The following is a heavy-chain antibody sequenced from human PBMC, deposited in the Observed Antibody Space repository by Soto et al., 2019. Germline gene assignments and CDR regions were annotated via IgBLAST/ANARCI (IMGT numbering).Heavy chain of an antibody. V-gene: IGHV3-30*03. J-gene: IGHJ4*02. CDR3: ACCGDLGRY. D-gene: IGHD2-21*02. CDR1: GFTFSSYG. Sequence: GGSLRLSCAASGFTFSSYGMHWVRQAPGKGLEWVAVISYDGSNKYYADSVKGRFTISRDNSKNTLYLQMNSLRAEDTAVYYCACCGDLGRYWGQGTLVTVSS. CDR2: ISYDGSNK.